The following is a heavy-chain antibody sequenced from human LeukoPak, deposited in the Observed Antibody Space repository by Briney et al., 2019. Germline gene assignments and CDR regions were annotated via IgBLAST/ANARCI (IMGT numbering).Heavy chain of an antibody. D-gene: IGHD6-13*01. Sequence: QTRGSPRLSCTASGFTFGAYAMSWFSQTPRKRMKREGFIRSKTSGTTTEYTESVKGRFTISRDYSKSIAYLQMNSLKTEDTAVYYYTRVVSHSSSWYWVADYYYYYYMDVWGKGTTVTVSS. V-gene: IGHV3-49*01. CDR1: GFTFGAYA. J-gene: IGHJ6*03. CDR3: TRVVSHSSSWYWVADYYYYYYMDV. CDR2: IRSKTSGTTT.